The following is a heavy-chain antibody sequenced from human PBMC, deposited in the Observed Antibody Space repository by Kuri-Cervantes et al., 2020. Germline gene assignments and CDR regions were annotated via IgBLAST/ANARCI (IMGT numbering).Heavy chain of an antibody. Sequence: ASVKVSCKASGYTFTTYAMHWVRQAPGQRLEWMGWINAGNGNTKYSQKFQGRVTITADKSTSTAYMELSSLRSDDTAVYYCARGRRPLHSSSWKHSYFDYWGQGTLVTVSS. CDR1: GYTFTTYA. J-gene: IGHJ4*02. CDR3: ARGRRPLHSSSWKHSYFDY. CDR2: INAGNGNT. V-gene: IGHV1-3*01. D-gene: IGHD6-13*01.